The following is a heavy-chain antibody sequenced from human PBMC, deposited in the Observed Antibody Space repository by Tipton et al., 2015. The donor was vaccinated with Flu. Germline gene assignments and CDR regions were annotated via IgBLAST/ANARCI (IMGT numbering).Heavy chain of an antibody. V-gene: IGHV4-4*02. CDR1: GGSISSSNW. Sequence: TLSLTCAVSGGSISSSNWWSWVRQPPGKGLEWIGEIYHSGSTNYSPSFKSRVTISLDKSKNQFSLKLGSVTAADTAVYYCARLTYYYGSGTSECWGQGTLLTVSS. CDR3: ARLTYYYGSGTSEC. D-gene: IGHD3-10*01. CDR2: IYHSGST. J-gene: IGHJ4*02.